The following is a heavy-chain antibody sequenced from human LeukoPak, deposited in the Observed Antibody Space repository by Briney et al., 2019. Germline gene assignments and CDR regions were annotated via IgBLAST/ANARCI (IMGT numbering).Heavy chain of an antibody. Sequence: PGGSLRLSCAASGFTVSSAYMSWVRQAPGKGLEWVSVIYSGGSTYYPGSVKGRFTISRDNSKNTLYLQMNSLRAEDTAVYYCASRRITELKGAFDIWGQGTMVTVSS. J-gene: IGHJ3*02. D-gene: IGHD5-24*01. CDR1: GFTVSSAY. CDR2: IYSGGST. V-gene: IGHV3-53*01. CDR3: ASRRITELKGAFDI.